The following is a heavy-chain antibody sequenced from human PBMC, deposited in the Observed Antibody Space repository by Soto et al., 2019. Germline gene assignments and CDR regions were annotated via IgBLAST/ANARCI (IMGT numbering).Heavy chain of an antibody. J-gene: IGHJ6*02. V-gene: IGHV4-34*01. D-gene: IGHD2-15*01. CDR1: GGSFSGYY. Sequence: PSETLSLTCAVYGGSFSGYYWSWIRQPPGKGLEWIGEINHSGSTNYNPSLKSRVTISVDTSKNQFSLKLSSVTAADMAVYYCARLVVVVAATESRYYYYGMDVWGQGTTVTVSS. CDR3: ARLVVVVAATESRYYYYGMDV. CDR2: INHSGST.